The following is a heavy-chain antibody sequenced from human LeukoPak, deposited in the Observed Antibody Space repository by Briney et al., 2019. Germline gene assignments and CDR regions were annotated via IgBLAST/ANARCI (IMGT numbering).Heavy chain of an antibody. CDR2: INPSGSST. J-gene: IGHJ5*02. D-gene: IGHD3-9*01. CDR3: ARYILTGYYNWFDP. Sequence: GASVKVSCKASGYAFTRHYMHWVRQAPGQGLEWMGLINPSGSSTIYAQKFQGRVTMTRDMSTSTDYMELSSLRSEDTAVYYCARYILTGYYNWFDPWGQGTLVTVSS. CDR1: GYAFTRHY. V-gene: IGHV1-46*01.